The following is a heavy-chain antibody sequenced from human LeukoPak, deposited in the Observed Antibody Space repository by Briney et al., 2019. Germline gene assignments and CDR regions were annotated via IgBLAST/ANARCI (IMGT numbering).Heavy chain of an antibody. J-gene: IGHJ3*02. CDR2: IKQDGSEK. CDR1: GFTFSRNW. CDR3: ARVITIFGVVLGAFDI. V-gene: IGHV3-7*01. D-gene: IGHD3-3*01. Sequence: GGSLRLSCAASGFTFSRNWMSWVRQAPGKGLEWVANIKQDGSEKNHEDSVKGRFTISRDNAKNSLYLQMNSLRAEDTAVYYCARVITIFGVVLGAFDIWGQGTMVTVSS.